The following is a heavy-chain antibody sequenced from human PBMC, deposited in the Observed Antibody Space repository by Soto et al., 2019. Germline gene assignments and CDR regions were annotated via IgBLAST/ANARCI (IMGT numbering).Heavy chain of an antibody. CDR2: IYYSGST. CDR3: ARGRKVYTSTSYVD. J-gene: IGHJ4*02. Sequence: SETLSLTCTVSGGSVSSSSYYWGWIRQPPGKGLEWIGSIYYSGSTYYNPSLKSRVTISVDTSKNQFSLKLSSVTAADTAVYYCARGRKVYTSTSYVDWGQGTLVTVSS. V-gene: IGHV4-39*01. CDR1: GGSVSSSSYY. D-gene: IGHD6-13*01.